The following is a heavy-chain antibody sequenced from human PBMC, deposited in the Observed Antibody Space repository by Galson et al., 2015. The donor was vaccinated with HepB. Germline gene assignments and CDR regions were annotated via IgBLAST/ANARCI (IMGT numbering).Heavy chain of an antibody. CDR3: AGVRGHGWLLDY. Sequence: SVKVSCKASGYTFTSYAMHWVRQAPGQRLEWMGWINAGNGNTKYSQKFQGRVTITRETSASTAYMELSSLRSEDTAVYYCAGVRGHGWLLDYWGQGTLVTVSS. V-gene: IGHV1-3*01. J-gene: IGHJ4*02. CDR2: INAGNGNT. D-gene: IGHD6-19*01. CDR1: GYTFTSYA.